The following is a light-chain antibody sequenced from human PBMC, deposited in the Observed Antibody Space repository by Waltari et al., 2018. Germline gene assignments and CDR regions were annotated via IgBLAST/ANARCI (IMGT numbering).Light chain of an antibody. CDR3: QQYGNSPRT. J-gene: IGKJ1*01. CDR1: QSVSSNY. Sequence: EIVLTQSPATLSLSPGDRAALSCGASQSVSSNYVAWYKQKPGLAPRLLIFDAFTRPTGIPDRFRGSGSGTDFTLTITRLEPEDSAVYYCQQYGNSPRTFGQGTKVEIK. V-gene: IGKV3D-20*01. CDR2: DAF.